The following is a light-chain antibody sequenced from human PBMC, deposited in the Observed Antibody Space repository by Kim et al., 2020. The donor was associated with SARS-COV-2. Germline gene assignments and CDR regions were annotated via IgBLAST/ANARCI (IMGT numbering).Light chain of an antibody. Sequence: VTTGQKASSHCYGDKVGNKLVCWYQQKPGQSPVLVIFQDNKRPSGIPERFSGSNTGNTATLTISGTQAIDEADYYGQAWDSSTRVFGGGTKVTVL. CDR3: QAWDSSTRV. V-gene: IGLV3-1*01. CDR2: QDN. CDR1: KVGNKL. J-gene: IGLJ3*02.